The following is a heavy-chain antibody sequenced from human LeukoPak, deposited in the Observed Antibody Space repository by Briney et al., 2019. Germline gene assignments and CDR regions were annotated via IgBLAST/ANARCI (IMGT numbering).Heavy chain of an antibody. D-gene: IGHD3-22*01. V-gene: IGHV3-74*01. CDR3: ARDLGQYYDTSDNWFDP. J-gene: IGHJ5*02. CDR1: GFMFSSYG. Sequence: GGSLRLSCAASGFMFSSYGMTWVRQAPGKGLEWVSRINSDGINTSYADSVKGRFTISRDNAKNTLNLQMNSLRAEDTAVYYCARDLGQYYDTSDNWFDPWGQGTLVTVSS. CDR2: INSDGINT.